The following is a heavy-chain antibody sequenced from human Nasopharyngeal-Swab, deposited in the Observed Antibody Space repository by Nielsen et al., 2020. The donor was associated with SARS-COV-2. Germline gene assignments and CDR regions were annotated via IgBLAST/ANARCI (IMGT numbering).Heavy chain of an antibody. CDR3: VKGMPQSGGMDV. CDR2: IGAAGGT. J-gene: IGHJ6*03. CDR1: GFTFSSND. V-gene: IGHV3-13*01. Sequence: GESLKISCAVSGFTFSSNDMHWVRLPRGKGLEWVSAIGAAGGTYYPDSVKGRFTISRENAKNSLYLQMNSLRAEDTAIYYCVKGMPQSGGMDVWGKGTTVSVSS. D-gene: IGHD2-2*01.